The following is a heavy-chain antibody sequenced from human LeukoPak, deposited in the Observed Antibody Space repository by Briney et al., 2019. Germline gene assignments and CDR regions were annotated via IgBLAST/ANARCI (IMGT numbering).Heavy chain of an antibody. CDR2: ISSSGST. D-gene: IGHD3-16*01. Sequence: PPETLSLTCTVSVSGDSFSSYHWSWLRQPPGKGLEWIGYISSSGSTSCNLSLKSRVTISVDTSKNQFSLKLSSVTAADTAVYYCARVGRGDHTWGSYYCDHWGQGTLVSVSS. J-gene: IGHJ4*02. CDR3: ARVGRGDHTWGSYYCDH. V-gene: IGHV4-59*01. CDR1: GDSFSSYH.